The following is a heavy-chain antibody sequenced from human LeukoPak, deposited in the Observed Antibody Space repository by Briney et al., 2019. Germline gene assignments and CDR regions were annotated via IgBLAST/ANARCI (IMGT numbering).Heavy chain of an antibody. CDR2: IIPIFGTA. Sequence: SVKVSCKASGGTFSSYAISWVRQAPGQGLEWMGVIIPIFGTANYAQKFQGRVTITADESTSTAYMELSSLRSEDTAVYYCARDPPPYSSSWYWFDPWGQGTLVTVSS. CDR1: GGTFSSYA. V-gene: IGHV1-69*13. CDR3: ARDPPPYSSSWYWFDP. J-gene: IGHJ5*02. D-gene: IGHD6-13*01.